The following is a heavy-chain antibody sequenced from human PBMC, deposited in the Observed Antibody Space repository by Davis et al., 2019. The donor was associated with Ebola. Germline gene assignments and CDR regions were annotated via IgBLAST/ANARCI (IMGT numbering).Heavy chain of an antibody. V-gene: IGHV5-10-1*01. D-gene: IGHD3-22*01. J-gene: IGHJ4*02. CDR3: AGRMVNYYDSSGHIRDY. Sequence: GESLKISCKGSGYSFTSHWIGWVRQLPGKGLEWMGRIDPSDSYTNYSPSFQGHVTISADKSISTAYLQWSSLKASDNAMYYCAGRMVNYYDSSGHIRDYWGQGTLVTVSS. CDR1: GYSFTSHW. CDR2: IDPSDSYT.